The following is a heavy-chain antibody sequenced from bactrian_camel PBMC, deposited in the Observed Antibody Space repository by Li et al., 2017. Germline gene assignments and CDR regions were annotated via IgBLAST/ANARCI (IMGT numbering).Heavy chain of an antibody. CDR3: ATRDGAAYNY. CDR2: IASSGDEI. CDR1: GFTLTSYR. J-gene: IGHJ4*01. D-gene: IGHD1*01. Sequence: VQLVESGGGLVRPGGSLRLSCVTSGFTLTSYRMAWVRQVPGKGLEWVGGIASSGDEIAYADSVKGRFTISRDNAKNTVYLQMNSLKSEDTALYYCATRDGAAYNYWGHGTQVTVS. V-gene: IGHV3S6*01.